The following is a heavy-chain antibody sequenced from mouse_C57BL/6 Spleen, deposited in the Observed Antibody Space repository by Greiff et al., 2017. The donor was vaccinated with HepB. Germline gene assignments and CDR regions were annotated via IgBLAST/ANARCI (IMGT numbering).Heavy chain of an antibody. Sequence: QVQLQQSGAELMKPGASVKLSCKATGYTFTGYWIEWVKQRPGHGLEWIGEILPGSGSTNYNEKFKSKATLTVDKSSSTAYMQLSSLTSEDSAVYYCARSPFYDAFDYWGQGTTLTVSS. CDR1: GYTFTGYW. CDR2: ILPGSGST. D-gene: IGHD2-12*01. V-gene: IGHV1-9*01. CDR3: ARSPFYDAFDY. J-gene: IGHJ2*01.